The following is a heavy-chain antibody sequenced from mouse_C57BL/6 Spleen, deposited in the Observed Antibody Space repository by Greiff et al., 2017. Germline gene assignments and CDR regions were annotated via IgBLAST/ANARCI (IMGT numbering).Heavy chain of an antibody. Sequence: QVQLQQPGTELVKPGASVKLSCKASGYTFTSYWMHWVKQRPGQGLEWIGNINPNNGGTSYNQKFKGKATLTVDKSSSTAYMELRSLTSEDSAVYYCARYGNCFDYWGQGTTLTVSS. V-gene: IGHV1-53*01. CDR3: ARYGNCFDY. CDR2: INPNNGGT. CDR1: GYTFTSYW. D-gene: IGHD2-1*01. J-gene: IGHJ2*01.